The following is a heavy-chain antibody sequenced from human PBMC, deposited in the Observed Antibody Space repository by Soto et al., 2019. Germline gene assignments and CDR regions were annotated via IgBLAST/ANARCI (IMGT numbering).Heavy chain of an antibody. J-gene: IGHJ4*02. V-gene: IGHV3-23*01. CDR2: ISGSGGST. CDR1: GFTFSSYA. CDR3: VLWPPYHFDY. Sequence: EVPLLESGGGLVQPGGSLRLSCAASGFTFSSYAMSWVRQAPGKGLEWVSAISGSGGSTYYADSVKGRFTISRDNTKNTLYLQMTCLRAEDTAVYYCVLWPPYHFDYWGQGTLVTVSS.